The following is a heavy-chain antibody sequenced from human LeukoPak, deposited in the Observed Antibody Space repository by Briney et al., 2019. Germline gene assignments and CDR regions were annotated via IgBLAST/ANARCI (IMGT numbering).Heavy chain of an antibody. CDR3: VRCGQQLVLPFDY. D-gene: IGHD6-13*01. Sequence: GESLKISCKGSGYSFTSYWIGWVRQMPGKGLEWMGIIYPGDSDTRYSPSFQGQVTISADKSISTAYLQWSSLKASDTAMYYCVRCGQQLVLPFDYWGQGTLVTVSS. V-gene: IGHV5-51*01. CDR2: IYPGDSDT. CDR1: GYSFTSYW. J-gene: IGHJ4*02.